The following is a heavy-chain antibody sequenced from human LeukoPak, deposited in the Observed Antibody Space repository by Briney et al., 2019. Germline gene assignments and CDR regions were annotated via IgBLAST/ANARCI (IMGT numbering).Heavy chain of an antibody. Sequence: GGSLRLSCAASGFTFSSYWMSWVRQAPGKGLEWVANIKQDGSEKYYVDSVKGRFTISRDNAKNSLYLQMNSLRAEDTVVYYCARGMSTVYYYFDYWGQGTLVTVSS. CDR3: ARGMSTVYYYFDY. V-gene: IGHV3-7*01. CDR1: GFTFSSYW. CDR2: IKQDGSEK. J-gene: IGHJ4*02. D-gene: IGHD3-10*01.